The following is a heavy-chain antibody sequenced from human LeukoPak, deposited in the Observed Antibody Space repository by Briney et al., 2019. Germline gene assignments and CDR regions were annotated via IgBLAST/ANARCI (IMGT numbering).Heavy chain of an antibody. CDR1: GDSISSNF. Sequence: SETLSLTCTVSGDSISSNFWSWIRQSPGKGLEWIGYIYYSGSTNYNPSLKSRVTISVDTSKNQFSLKLSSVTAADTAVYYCARVRSSGWYGVDYWGQGTLVTVSS. CDR2: IYYSGST. D-gene: IGHD6-19*01. CDR3: ARVRSSGWYGVDY. J-gene: IGHJ4*02. V-gene: IGHV4-59*01.